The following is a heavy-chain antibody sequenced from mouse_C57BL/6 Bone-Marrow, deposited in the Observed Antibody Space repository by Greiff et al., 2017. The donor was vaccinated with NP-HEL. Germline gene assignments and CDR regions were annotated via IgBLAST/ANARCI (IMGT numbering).Heavy chain of an antibody. CDR3: TKGAIYYDYAYYAMDY. CDR1: GFTFSSYA. Sequence: EVQLVESGGDLVKPGGSLKLSCAASGFTFSSYAMSWVRQTPEKRLEWVAYISSGGDYIYYADTVKGRFTISRDNARNTLYLQMSSLKSEDTAMYYCTKGAIYYDYAYYAMDYWGQGTSVTVSS. J-gene: IGHJ4*01. V-gene: IGHV5-9-1*02. D-gene: IGHD2-4*01. CDR2: ISSGGDYI.